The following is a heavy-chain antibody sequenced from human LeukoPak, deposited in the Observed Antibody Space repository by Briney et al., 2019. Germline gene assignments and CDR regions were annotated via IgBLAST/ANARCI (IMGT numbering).Heavy chain of an antibody. D-gene: IGHD2-15*01. CDR2: ISSSSSYI. J-gene: IGHJ4*02. V-gene: IGHV3-21*01. Sequence: PGGSLRLSCAASGFTFSSYSMNWVRQAPGKGLEWVSSISSSSSYIYYADSVKGRFTISRDNSKNTVYLQMNSLRAEDTAVYYCARGRDCSGGSCYLDYWGQGTLVTVSS. CDR3: ARGRDCSGGSCYLDY. CDR1: GFTFSSYS.